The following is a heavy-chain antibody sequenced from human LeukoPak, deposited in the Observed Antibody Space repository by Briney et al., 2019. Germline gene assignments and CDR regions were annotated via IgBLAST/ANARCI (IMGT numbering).Heavy chain of an antibody. J-gene: IGHJ5*02. Sequence: PSETLSLTCTVSGGSISSYYWSWIRQPPGKGLEWIGYIYYSGSTYYNPSLKSRVTISVDTSKNQFSLKLSSVTAADTAVYYCAREKGYGSGSYGNWFDPWGQGTLVTVSS. CDR2: IYYSGST. D-gene: IGHD3-10*01. CDR3: AREKGYGSGSYGNWFDP. V-gene: IGHV4-59*12. CDR1: GGSISSYY.